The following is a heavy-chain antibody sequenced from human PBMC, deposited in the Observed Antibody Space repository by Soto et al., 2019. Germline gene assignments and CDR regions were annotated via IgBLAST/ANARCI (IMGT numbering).Heavy chain of an antibody. D-gene: IGHD3-3*01. V-gene: IGHV4-4*02. CDR3: ARVNYDFWSGYYRGLYFDY. CDR1: SGSISSSNW. CDR2: IYHSGST. J-gene: IGHJ4*02. Sequence: SETLSLTCAVSSGSISSSNWWSWVRQPPGKGLEWIGEIYHSGSTNYNPSLKSRVTISVDKSKNLFSLKLSSVTAADTAVYYCARVNYDFWSGYYRGLYFDYWGQGTLVTVSS.